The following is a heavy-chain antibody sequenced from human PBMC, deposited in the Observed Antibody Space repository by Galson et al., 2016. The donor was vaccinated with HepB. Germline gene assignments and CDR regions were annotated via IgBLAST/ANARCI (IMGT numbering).Heavy chain of an antibody. V-gene: IGHV3-23*01. CDR1: GFTFSSYA. CDR3: AKDGGYCSDATCYYRNS. J-gene: IGHJ4*02. Sequence: SLRLSCAASGFTFSSYAMSWVRQAPGKGLEWVSAISGSGVGTYYADSVKGRFTISRDNSKNTLYRQMNSLRAEDTAVYYCAKDGGYCSDATCYYRNSWGQGTLVTVSS. CDR2: ISGSGVGT. D-gene: IGHD2-15*01.